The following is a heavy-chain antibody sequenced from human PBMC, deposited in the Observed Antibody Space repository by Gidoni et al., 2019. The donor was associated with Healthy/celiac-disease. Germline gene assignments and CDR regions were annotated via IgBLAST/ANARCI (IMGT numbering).Heavy chain of an antibody. V-gene: IGHV3-9*01. CDR2: ISWNSGSI. J-gene: IGHJ6*02. CDR3: ATDSSSSYYYGMDV. Sequence: EVQLVESGGGLVQPGRSLRLSCAASGFTFDDYAMHWVRQAPGKGLEWVSGISWNSGSIGYADSVKGRFTISRDNAKNSLYLQMNSLRAEDTALYYCATDSSSSYYYGMDVWGQGTTVTVSS. CDR1: GFTFDDYA. D-gene: IGHD6-6*01.